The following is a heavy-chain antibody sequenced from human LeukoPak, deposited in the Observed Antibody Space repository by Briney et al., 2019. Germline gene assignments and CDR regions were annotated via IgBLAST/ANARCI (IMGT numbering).Heavy chain of an antibody. V-gene: IGHV4-39*01. CDR2: IYYTGGT. Sequence: SETLSLTCSVSGGSITSSSYYWGWIRQPPEKGLEWIGSIYYTGGTYYSPSLKSRVTISVDTSKNQFSLKLSSVTAADTAVYYCARGDYVWGSYHAFDIWGQGTMVTVSS. D-gene: IGHD3-16*01. J-gene: IGHJ3*02. CDR1: GGSITSSSYY. CDR3: ARGDYVWGSYHAFDI.